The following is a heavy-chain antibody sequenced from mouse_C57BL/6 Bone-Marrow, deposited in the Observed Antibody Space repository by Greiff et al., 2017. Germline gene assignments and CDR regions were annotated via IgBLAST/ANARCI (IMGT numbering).Heavy chain of an antibody. Sequence: QVQLQQPGAELVRPGSSVKLSCKASGYTFTSYWMDWVKQRPGQGLEWIGNIYPSDNETHYNQKFKDKATLTVDKSSSTAYMQLSSLTSEDSAVYYCARDLLRRPDYWGQGTTLTVSS. D-gene: IGHD1-1*01. CDR3: ARDLLRRPDY. CDR2: IYPSDNET. V-gene: IGHV1-61*01. J-gene: IGHJ2*01. CDR1: GYTFTSYW.